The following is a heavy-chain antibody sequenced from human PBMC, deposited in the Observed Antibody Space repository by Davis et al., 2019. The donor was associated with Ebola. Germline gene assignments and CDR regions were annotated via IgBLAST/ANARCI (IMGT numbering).Heavy chain of an antibody. J-gene: IGHJ4*02. CDR2: ISSHSASVT. D-gene: IGHD3-3*01. V-gene: IGHV3-11*01. CDR1: GFTFTDYS. Sequence: PGGSLRLSCKASGFTFTDYSMSWIRQAPGKGLEWVAHISSHSASVTYYADSLKGRFTISRDTAKNSLYLQMNSLRVEDTAVYYCARSHPYTSSWSGNDFWGQGALVSVSS. CDR3: ARSHPYTSSWSGNDF.